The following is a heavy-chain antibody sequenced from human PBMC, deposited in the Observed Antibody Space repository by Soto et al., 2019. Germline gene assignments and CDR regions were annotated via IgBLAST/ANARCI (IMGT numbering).Heavy chain of an antibody. D-gene: IGHD1-26*01. Sequence: GGSLRLSCAASGFTFISYGMHWVLQAPCKGLEWVAVISYDGSNKYYADSVKGRFTISRDNSKNTLYLQMNSLRAEDTAVYYCASKPRRTLFRIVRGMDYWGQGTPVSVSS. J-gene: IGHJ4*02. CDR2: ISYDGSNK. CDR3: ASKPRRTLFRIVRGMDY. CDR1: GFTFISYG. V-gene: IGHV3-30*03.